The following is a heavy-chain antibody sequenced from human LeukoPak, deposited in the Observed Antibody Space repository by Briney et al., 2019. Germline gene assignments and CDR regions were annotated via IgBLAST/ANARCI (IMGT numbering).Heavy chain of an antibody. CDR1: GGSFSGYY. V-gene: IGHV4-34*01. J-gene: IGHJ4*02. CDR2: INHSGST. CDR3: ARGLPDGYLDY. Sequence: SETLSLTCAVYGGSFSGYYWSGIRQPPGKGLEWIGEINHSGSTNYNPSLKSRVTISVDTSKNQFSLKLSSVTAADTAVYYCARGLPDGYLDYWGQGTLVTVSS.